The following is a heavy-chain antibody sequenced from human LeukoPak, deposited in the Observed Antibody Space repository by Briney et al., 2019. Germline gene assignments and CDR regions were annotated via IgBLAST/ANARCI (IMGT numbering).Heavy chain of an antibody. D-gene: IGHD7-27*01. Sequence: GGSLRLSCAASGFTFSSYSMNWVRQAPGKGLEWVSSISSSSSYIYYADSVKDRFTISRDNAKNSLYLQMNSLRAEDTAVYYCARGLGIFAFDIWGQGTMVTVSS. CDR1: GFTFSSYS. J-gene: IGHJ3*02. CDR3: ARGLGIFAFDI. CDR2: ISSSSSYI. V-gene: IGHV3-21*01.